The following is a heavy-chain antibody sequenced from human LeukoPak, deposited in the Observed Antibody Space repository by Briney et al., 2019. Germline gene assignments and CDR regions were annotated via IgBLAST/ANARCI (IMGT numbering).Heavy chain of an antibody. Sequence: PGGSLRLSCAASGFTFTSFGMSWVRQAPGKRLEWVSAISGSGGSTYYADSVKGRFTISRDNAKNSLYLQMNSLRAEDTAVYYCAELGITMIGGVWGKGTTVTISS. D-gene: IGHD3-10*02. CDR3: AELGITMIGGV. CDR2: ISGSGGST. CDR1: GFTFTSFG. J-gene: IGHJ6*04. V-gene: IGHV3-23*01.